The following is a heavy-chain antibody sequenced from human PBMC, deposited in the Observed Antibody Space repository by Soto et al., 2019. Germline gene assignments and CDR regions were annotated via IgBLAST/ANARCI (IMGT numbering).Heavy chain of an antibody. CDR2: IDHNGIT. J-gene: IGHJ6*02. Sequence: LSLTCAVSGDSISNSKWWTWVRQTPGKGLEWIGKIDHNGITNYNPSLESRVTILKDNSKNQLSLKLSSVTGADSAVYYCMRLNREYYYYRMDVWGQGATVTVSS. CDR3: MRLNREYYYYRMDV. V-gene: IGHV4-4*02. CDR1: GDSISNSKW.